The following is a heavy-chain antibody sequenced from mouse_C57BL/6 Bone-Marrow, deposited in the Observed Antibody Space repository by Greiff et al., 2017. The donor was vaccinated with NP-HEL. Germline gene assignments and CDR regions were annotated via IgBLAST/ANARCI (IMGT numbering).Heavy chain of an antibody. CDR3: ARQGLKGYFDV. D-gene: IGHD3-1*01. CDR1: GFTFSDYY. J-gene: IGHJ1*03. Sequence: EVQLVESGGGLVQPGGSLKLSCAASGFTFSDYYMYWVRQTPEKRLEWVAYISNGGGSTYYPDTVKGRFTISRDNAKNTLYLQMSRLKSEDTAMYDCARQGLKGYFDVWGTGTTVTVSS. CDR2: ISNGGGST. V-gene: IGHV5-12*01.